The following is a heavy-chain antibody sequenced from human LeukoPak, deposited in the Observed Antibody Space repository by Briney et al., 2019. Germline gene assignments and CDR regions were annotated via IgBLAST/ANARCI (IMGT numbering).Heavy chain of an antibody. J-gene: IGHJ4*02. CDR3: WYSGYDSGFDY. CDR1: GFIFSNYN. V-gene: IGHV3-21*04. CDR2: ISSTSIYI. Sequence: NPGGSLRLSCAASGFIFSNYNMNWVRQAPGKGLEWLSSISSTSIYIYYADSVKGRYTISRENAKNSLYLQMNSLRAADTAVYYCWYSGYDSGFDYWGQGTLVTVSS. D-gene: IGHD5-12*01.